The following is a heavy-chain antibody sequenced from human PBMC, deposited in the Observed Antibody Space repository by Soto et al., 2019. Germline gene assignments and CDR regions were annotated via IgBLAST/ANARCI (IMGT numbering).Heavy chain of an antibody. CDR2: IYYSGST. D-gene: IGHD2-8*01. Sequence: SETLSLTCTVSGGSISSSSYYWGWIRQPPGKGLEWIGSIYYSGSTYYNPSLKSRVTISVDTSKNQFSLKLSSVTAADTAVYYCATGADIVLIEGLFDYWGQGTLVTVSS. V-gene: IGHV4-39*01. CDR1: GGSISSSSYY. CDR3: ATGADIVLIEGLFDY. J-gene: IGHJ4*02.